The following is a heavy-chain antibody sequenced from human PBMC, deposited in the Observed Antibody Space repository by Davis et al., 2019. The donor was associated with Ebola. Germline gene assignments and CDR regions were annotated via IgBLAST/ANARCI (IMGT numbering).Heavy chain of an antibody. CDR3: ARDSPSGYVFFDY. V-gene: IGHV1-69*04. CDR2: IIPILGIA. Sequence: AASVKVSCKASGGTFSSYAISWVRQAPGQGLEWMGRIIPILGIANYAQKFQGRVTITADKSTSTAYMELSSLRSEDTAAYYCARDSPSGYVFFDYWGQGTLVTVSS. J-gene: IGHJ4*02. CDR1: GGTFSSYA. D-gene: IGHD5-12*01.